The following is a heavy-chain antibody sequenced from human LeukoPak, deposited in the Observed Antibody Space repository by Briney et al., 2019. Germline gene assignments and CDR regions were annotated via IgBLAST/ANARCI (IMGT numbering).Heavy chain of an antibody. CDR3: AKGYSSSWSSYYFDY. CDR2: ISSNGGST. J-gene: IGHJ4*02. D-gene: IGHD6-13*01. Sequence: GGSLRLSCAASGFTFSSYAMHWVRQAPGKGLEYISAISSNGGSTYYADSVKGRFTISRDNSKNTVYLQMGSLRAEDMAVYYCAKGYSSSWSSYYFDYWGQGTLVIVSS. CDR1: GFTFSSYA. V-gene: IGHV3-64*02.